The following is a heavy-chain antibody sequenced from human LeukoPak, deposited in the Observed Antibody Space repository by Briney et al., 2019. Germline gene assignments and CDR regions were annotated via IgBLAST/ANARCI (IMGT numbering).Heavy chain of an antibody. V-gene: IGHV3-21*01. CDR2: ISSSSSYI. D-gene: IGHD5-12*01. Sequence: PGGSLRLSCAASGFTFSSYSMNWVRQAPGKGLEWVSSISSSSSYIYYADSVKGRFTISRDNAKNSLYLQMNSLRVEDTAVYYCARGMGGYGGYDYWGQGTLVTVSS. CDR1: GFTFSSYS. CDR3: ARGMGGYGGYDY. J-gene: IGHJ4*02.